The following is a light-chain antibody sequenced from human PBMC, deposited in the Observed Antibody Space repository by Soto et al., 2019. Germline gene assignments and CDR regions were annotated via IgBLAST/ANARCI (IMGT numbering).Light chain of an antibody. V-gene: IGKV1-39*01. Sequence: DIQMTQSQSSLSASIGDRVTIICRASQSISRYSNWYQQKPGKAPKLLIYAASTLQSGVPSRFSGSGSGTDFTLTISRLQPEDFATYYCQQSYSIPFTFGGGTKVEFK. CDR2: AAS. CDR1: QSISRY. CDR3: QQSYSIPFT. J-gene: IGKJ4*01.